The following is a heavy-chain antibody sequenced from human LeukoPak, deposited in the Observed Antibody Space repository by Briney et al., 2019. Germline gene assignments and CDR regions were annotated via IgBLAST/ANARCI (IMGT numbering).Heavy chain of an antibody. D-gene: IGHD6-13*01. CDR2: IKQDGSEK. V-gene: IGHV3-7*01. Sequence: PGGSLRLSCAASGFTFSSYWMSWVRQAPGKGLEWVANIKQDGSEKYYVDSVKGRFTISRDNAKNSLYLQMNSLRAEDTAVYYCARDGSGSWYNYYYYYMDVWGKGTTVTVSS. CDR1: GFTFSSYW. CDR3: ARDGSGSWYNYYYYYMDV. J-gene: IGHJ6*03.